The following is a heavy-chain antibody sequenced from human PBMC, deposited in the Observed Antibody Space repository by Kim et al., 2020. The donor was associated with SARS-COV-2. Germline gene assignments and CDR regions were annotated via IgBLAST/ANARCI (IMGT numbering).Heavy chain of an antibody. D-gene: IGHD5-18*01. V-gene: IGHV3-30*18. Sequence: GGSLRLSCAASGFTFSSYGMHWVRQAPGKGLEWVAVISYDGSNKYYADSVKVRFTISRDNSKNTLSLQMNSLRAKDTAVYYCEKDGRIQLRHAFATWGQGTMGTVSS. CDR1: GFTFSSYG. CDR2: ISYDGSNK. CDR3: EKDGRIQLRHAFAT. J-gene: IGHJ3*02.